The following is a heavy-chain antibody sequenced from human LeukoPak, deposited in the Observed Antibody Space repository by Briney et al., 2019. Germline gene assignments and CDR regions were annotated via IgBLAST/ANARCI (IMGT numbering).Heavy chain of an antibody. CDR2: ISHGEST. Sequence: SETLSLTCTVSGGSISSYYWSWIRQSPGKGLEWIGSISHGESTYYNPSVKSRVTILLDTSKNQFSLHLSPVTASETAVYYCARSAAAAVDAFGIWGQGTMLAVSS. V-gene: IGHV4-59*05. CDR1: GGSISSYY. CDR3: ARSAAAAVDAFGI. D-gene: IGHD6-13*01. J-gene: IGHJ3*02.